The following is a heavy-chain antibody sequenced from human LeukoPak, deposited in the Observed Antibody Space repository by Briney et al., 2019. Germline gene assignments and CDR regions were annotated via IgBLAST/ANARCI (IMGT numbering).Heavy chain of an antibody. D-gene: IGHD5-12*01. CDR1: GFTFSSYG. V-gene: IGHV3-30*02. CDR2: IRYDGSNK. CDR3: AKDMVYSSYYFDY. J-gene: IGHJ4*02. Sequence: PGGSLRLSCAASGFTFSSYGMHWVRHAPGKGLEWVAFIRYDGSNKYYADSVKGRFTISRDNSKNTLYLQMNSLRAEDTAVYYCAKDMVYSSYYFDYWGQGTLVTVSS.